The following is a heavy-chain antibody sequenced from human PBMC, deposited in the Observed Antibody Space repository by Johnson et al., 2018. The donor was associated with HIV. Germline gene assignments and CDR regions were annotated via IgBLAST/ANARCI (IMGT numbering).Heavy chain of an antibody. CDR2: INSDGSST. V-gene: IGHV3-74*01. CDR1: GFTFSTNW. J-gene: IGHJ3*02. Sequence: VQLVESGGDLVQPGGSLRLSCVGSGFTFSTNWMHWVRQAPGKGLVWVSRINSDGSSTSYADSVKGRFTISRDNAKNSLYLQMNSLRAEDTAVYYCARGPITRGTPVAFDIWGQGTMVTVSS. CDR3: ARGPITRGTPVAFDI. D-gene: IGHD3-10*01.